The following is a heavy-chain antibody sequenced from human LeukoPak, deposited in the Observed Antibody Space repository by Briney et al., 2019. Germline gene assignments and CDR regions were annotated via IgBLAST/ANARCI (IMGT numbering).Heavy chain of an antibody. D-gene: IGHD6-13*01. V-gene: IGHV4-34*01. J-gene: IGHJ6*02. CDR1: GGSFSGYY. Sequence: SETPSLTCAVYGGSFSGYYWSWIRQPPGKGLEWTGEINHSGSTNYNPSLKSRVTISVDTSKNQFSLKLSSVTAADTAVYYCARQYSSSWYTRYSYYYYYGMDVWGQGTTVTVSS. CDR2: INHSGST. CDR3: ARQYSSSWYTRYSYYYYYGMDV.